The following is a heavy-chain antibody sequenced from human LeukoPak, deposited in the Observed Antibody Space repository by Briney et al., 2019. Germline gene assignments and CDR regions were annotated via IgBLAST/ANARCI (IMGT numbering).Heavy chain of an antibody. Sequence: PSETLFLTCSVSGGSISSGSYYWSWIRQPAGKGLEWSGRVYTSGSTNYNPSLKSRVTMSFDASNNQFSLRLSSVTAADTAVYYCARVTTGGYYNYWGPGTLVTVSS. CDR1: GGSISSGSYY. D-gene: IGHD3-22*01. V-gene: IGHV4-61*02. CDR3: ARVTTGGYYNY. J-gene: IGHJ4*02. CDR2: VYTSGST.